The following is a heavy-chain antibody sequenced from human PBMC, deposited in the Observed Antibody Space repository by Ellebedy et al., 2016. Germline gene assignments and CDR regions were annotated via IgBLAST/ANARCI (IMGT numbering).Heavy chain of an antibody. D-gene: IGHD2-21*02. CDR2: ISYDGSNK. J-gene: IGHJ4*02. CDR1: GFTFSSYG. V-gene: IGHV3-30*03. Sequence: GESLKISCAASGFTFSSYGMHWVRQAPATGLEWVAVISYDGSNKYYADSVKGRFTISRDNSKNTLYLQMNSLRAEDTAVYYCARGPIVVVTAIPDYWGQGTLVTVSS. CDR3: ARGPIVVVTAIPDY.